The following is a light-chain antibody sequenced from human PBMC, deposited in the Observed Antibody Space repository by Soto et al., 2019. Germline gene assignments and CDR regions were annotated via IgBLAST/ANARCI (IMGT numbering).Light chain of an antibody. J-gene: IGKJ4*01. Sequence: EIVLTQSPGTLSLSPGERATLSCRASQSVSSSYLAWYQQRAGQAPRLLIYGASSRAAGIPDRFSGSGSGTDFILTISRLEPEDFAVYYCQQYGTSPLTFGGGTKVEIK. V-gene: IGKV3-20*01. CDR2: GAS. CDR3: QQYGTSPLT. CDR1: QSVSSSY.